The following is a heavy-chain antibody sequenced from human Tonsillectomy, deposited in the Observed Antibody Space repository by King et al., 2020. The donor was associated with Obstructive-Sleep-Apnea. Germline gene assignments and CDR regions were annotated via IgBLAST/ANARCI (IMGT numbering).Heavy chain of an antibody. CDR2: IYYSGST. CDR3: ATSGYSYGPLDY. J-gene: IGHJ4*02. CDR1: GGSISSYY. Sequence: QLQESGPGLVKPSETLSLTCTVSGGSISSYYWSWIRQPPGKELEWIGYIYYSGSTNYNPSLKSRVTISADTSKNHFSLKLSSVTAADTAVYYCATSGYSYGPLDYWGQGTLVTVSS. V-gene: IGHV4-59*08. D-gene: IGHD5-18*01.